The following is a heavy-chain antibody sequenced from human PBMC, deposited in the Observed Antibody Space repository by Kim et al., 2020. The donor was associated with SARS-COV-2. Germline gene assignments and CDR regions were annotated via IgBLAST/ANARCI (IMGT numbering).Heavy chain of an antibody. V-gene: IGHV4-4*07. Sequence: NYNPSLRSRVTMSVETSKNQFSLKLGSVTAADTAVYYCAIEMVGASSWFHPWGQGTLVTVSS. J-gene: IGHJ5*02. D-gene: IGHD1-26*01. CDR3: AIEMVGASSWFHP.